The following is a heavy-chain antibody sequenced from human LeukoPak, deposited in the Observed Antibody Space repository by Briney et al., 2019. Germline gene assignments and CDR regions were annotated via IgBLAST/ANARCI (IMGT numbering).Heavy chain of an antibody. V-gene: IGHV4-34*01. D-gene: IGHD3-10*01. J-gene: IGHJ5*02. CDR1: GGSFSGYY. Sequence: PSKTLSLTCAVYGGSFSGYYWSWIRQPPGKGLEWIGEINHSGSTNYNPSLKSRVTTSVDTSKNQISLKLNSVTAADTAVYYCARGYGSGNNWFDPWGQGTLVTVSS. CDR3: ARGYGSGNNWFDP. CDR2: INHSGST.